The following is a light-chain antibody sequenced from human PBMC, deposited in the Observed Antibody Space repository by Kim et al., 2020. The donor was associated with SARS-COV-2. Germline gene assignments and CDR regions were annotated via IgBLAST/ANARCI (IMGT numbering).Light chain of an antibody. V-gene: IGLV6-57*03. J-gene: IGLJ3*02. CDR2: EDN. CDR3: QSYDSSNWV. Sequence: GKKVTISCTRSSGSVASNYVPWYQQRPGSAPTTVIYEDNERPSGVPDRFSGSIDSSSNSASLTISGLKTEDEADYYCQSYDSSNWVFGGGTQLTVL. CDR1: SGSVASNY.